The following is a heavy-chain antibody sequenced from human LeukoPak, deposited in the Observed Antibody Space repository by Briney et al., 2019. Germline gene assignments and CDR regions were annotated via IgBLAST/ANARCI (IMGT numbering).Heavy chain of an antibody. CDR3: AKRTMSAFDS. D-gene: IGHD5-24*01. V-gene: IGHV3-66*04. CDR2: IYSGGST. Sequence: PGGSLRLSCAASGFTVSSNYMSWVRQAPGKGLEWVSVIYSGGSTYYADSVKGRFTISRDNSKNTLYLQMNSLRAEDTAVYYCAKRTMSAFDSWGQGTLLIVSS. CDR1: GFTVSSNY. J-gene: IGHJ4*02.